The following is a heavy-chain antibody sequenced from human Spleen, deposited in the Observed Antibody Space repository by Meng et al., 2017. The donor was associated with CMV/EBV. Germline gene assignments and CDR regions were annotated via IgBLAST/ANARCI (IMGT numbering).Heavy chain of an antibody. V-gene: IGHV4-34*01. J-gene: IGHJ6*02. Sequence: SETLSLTCAVYGGSFSGYYWSWIRQPPGKGLEWIGEINHSGSTNYNPSLKSRVTISVDTSKNQFSLKLSSVTAADTAVYYCARQNSRSTPRQYYYYYYGMDVWGQGTTVTVSS. CDR1: GGSFSGYY. CDR3: ARQNSRSTPRQYYYYYYGMDV. CDR2: INHSGST. D-gene: IGHD2-2*01.